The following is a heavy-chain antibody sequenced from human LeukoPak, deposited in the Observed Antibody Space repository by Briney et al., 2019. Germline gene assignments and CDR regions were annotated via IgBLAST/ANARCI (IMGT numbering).Heavy chain of an antibody. D-gene: IGHD4-11*01. CDR1: GYTFTSYG. CDR3: AGDLDPPKKYSNHVWYFDL. CDR2: ISAYNGNT. V-gene: IGHV1-18*01. Sequence: GASVKVSCKASGYTFTSYGISWVRQAPGQGLEWMGWISAYNGNTNYAQKLQGRVTITADESTSTAYMELSSLRSEDTAVYYCAGDLDPPKKYSNHVWYFDLWGRSTLVTVSS. J-gene: IGHJ2*01.